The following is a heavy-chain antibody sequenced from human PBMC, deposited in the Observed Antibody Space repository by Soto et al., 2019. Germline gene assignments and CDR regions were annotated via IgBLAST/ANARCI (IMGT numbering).Heavy chain of an antibody. CDR1: GGSISSDY. CDR3: ARRTYSSSFYLDY. V-gene: IGHV4-59*08. CDR2: IYYSGST. J-gene: IGHJ4*02. D-gene: IGHD6-13*01. Sequence: QVQLQESGPGLVKPSETLSLTCTVSGGSISSDYWSWIRQPPGKGLEWIGYIYYSGSTNYNPSLKRRVTISIDTSKNQVSLKLSSVTAADTAVYYCARRTYSSSFYLDYWGQGTLVTVSS.